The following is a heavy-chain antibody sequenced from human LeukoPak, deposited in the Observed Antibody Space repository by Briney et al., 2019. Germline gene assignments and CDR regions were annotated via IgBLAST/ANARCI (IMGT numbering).Heavy chain of an antibody. D-gene: IGHD6-19*01. CDR3: ARGMKYSTGWYYMDV. V-gene: IGHV3-53*01. Sequence: GGSLRLSCAASGFSVSSNYMNWVRQAPGKGLEWVSVIYSGGSTYYADSVKGRFTISRDNSKNTLYLQMSSLRADDTAVYYCARGMKYSTGWYYMDVWGKGTTVTISS. CDR2: IYSGGST. J-gene: IGHJ6*03. CDR1: GFSVSSNY.